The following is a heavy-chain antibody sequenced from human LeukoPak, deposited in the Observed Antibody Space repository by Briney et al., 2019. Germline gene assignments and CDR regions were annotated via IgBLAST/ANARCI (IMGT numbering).Heavy chain of an antibody. V-gene: IGHV1-69*13. Sequence: ASVKVSCKASGGTFTSYAISWVRQAPGQGLEWMGGIIPIFGTANYAQKFQGRVTITADESTSTAYMELSSLRSEDPAVYYCARDGYSSSSFTPFDYWGQGTLVTVSS. CDR1: GGTFTSYA. J-gene: IGHJ4*02. CDR3: ARDGYSSSSFTPFDY. CDR2: IIPIFGTA. D-gene: IGHD6-6*01.